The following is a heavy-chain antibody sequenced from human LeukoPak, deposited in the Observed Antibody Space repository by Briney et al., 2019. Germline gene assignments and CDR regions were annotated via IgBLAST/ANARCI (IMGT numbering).Heavy chain of an antibody. CDR1: GGSISSYY. Sequence: SETLSLTCTVSGGSISSYYWSWIRQPPGKGLEWIGYIYYSGSTNYNPSLKSRVTISVDTSKNQFSLKLSSVTAADTAVYYCARLEAGILTGYYRLDPWGQGTLVTVSS. CDR2: IYYSGST. J-gene: IGHJ5*02. V-gene: IGHV4-59*01. D-gene: IGHD3-9*01. CDR3: ARLEAGILTGYYRLDP.